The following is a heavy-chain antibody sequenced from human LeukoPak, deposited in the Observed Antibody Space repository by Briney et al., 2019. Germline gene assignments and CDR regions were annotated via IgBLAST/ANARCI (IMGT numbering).Heavy chain of an antibody. D-gene: IGHD6-13*01. CDR1: GFTFSSYS. CDR2: ISSSSSTI. CDR3: ARLIAAAGTGAFDI. J-gene: IGHJ3*02. Sequence: GGSLRLSCAASGFTFSSYSMNWVRQAPGKGLEWVSYISSSSSTIYYADSVKGRFTISRDNAKNSLYLQMNSLRAEDTAVYYCARLIAAAGTGAFDIWGQGTMVTVSS. V-gene: IGHV3-48*04.